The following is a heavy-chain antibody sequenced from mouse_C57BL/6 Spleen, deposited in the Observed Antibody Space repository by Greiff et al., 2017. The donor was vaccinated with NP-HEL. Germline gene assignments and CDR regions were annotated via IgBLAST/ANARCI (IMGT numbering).Heavy chain of an antibody. D-gene: IGHD2-5*01. V-gene: IGHV5-4*01. CDR2: ISDGGSYT. J-gene: IGHJ2*01. Sequence: EVQVVESGGGLVKPGGSLKLSCAASGFTFSSYAMSWVRQTPEKRLEWVATISDGGSYTYYPDNVKGRFTISRDNAKNNLYLQMSHLKSEDTAMYYCARVYYSSFDYWGQGTTLTVSS. CDR1: GFTFSSYA. CDR3: ARVYYSSFDY.